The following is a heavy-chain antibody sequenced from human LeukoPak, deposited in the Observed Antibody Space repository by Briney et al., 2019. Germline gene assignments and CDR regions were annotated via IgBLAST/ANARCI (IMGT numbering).Heavy chain of an antibody. J-gene: IGHJ4*02. D-gene: IGHD6-19*01. CDR3: ARGSGWLDY. CDR2: INHDGSEK. Sequence: GGSLRLSCAASGFSFSTHSLTWVRQGPGKGLQWVATINHDGSEKDYVDSVKGRFTISRDNAENSLYLQLNSLRAEDTAIYYCARGSGWLDYWGQGTLVTVSS. V-gene: IGHV3-7*03. CDR1: GFSFSTHS.